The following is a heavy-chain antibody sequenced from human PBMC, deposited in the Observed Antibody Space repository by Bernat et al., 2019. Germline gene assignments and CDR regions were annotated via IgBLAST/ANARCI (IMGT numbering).Heavy chain of an antibody. Sequence: QVQLQESGPGLVKPSQTLSLTCTVSGGTISSGGYYWSWIRQPPGKGLEWIGYIYYSGSTYYNPSLKSRVTISVDMSKNQFSLKLSSVTAADTAVYYCARGDDSSGYYAAIDYWGQGTLVTVSS. CDR2: IYYSGST. J-gene: IGHJ4*02. CDR1: GGTISSGGYY. D-gene: IGHD3-22*01. V-gene: IGHV4-30-4*01. CDR3: ARGDDSSGYYAAIDY.